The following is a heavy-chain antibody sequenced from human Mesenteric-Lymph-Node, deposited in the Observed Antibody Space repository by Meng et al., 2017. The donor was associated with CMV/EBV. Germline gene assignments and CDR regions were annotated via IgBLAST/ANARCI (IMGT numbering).Heavy chain of an antibody. CDR1: EYTFTGYY. J-gene: IGHJ5*02. CDR3: ARVGATINWFDP. V-gene: IGHV1-2*02. D-gene: IGHD1-26*01. CDR2: IKPKSGAT. Sequence: ASVKVSCKASEYTFTGYYIHWVRQAPGQGLEWMAWIKPKSGATVYAQKFQGRVTMTGDTSIGTAYLELSRLRSDDTAVYYCARVGATINWFDPWGQGTLVTVSS.